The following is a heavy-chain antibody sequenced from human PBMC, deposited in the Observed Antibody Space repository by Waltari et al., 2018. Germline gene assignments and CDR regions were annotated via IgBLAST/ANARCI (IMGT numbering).Heavy chain of an antibody. V-gene: IGHV3-11*01. J-gene: IGHJ4*02. CDR1: GFTFSDYY. D-gene: IGHD6-13*01. CDR2: ISSSGSIR. Sequence: QVQLVESGGGLVKPGGSLRLSCAASGFTFSDYYMSWVRQAPGKGLEWVSYISSSGSIRYYADSVKGRFSVSRDNSKNTLYLQINGLRADDTAVYYCAKAGGIAAAEFQFDFWGRGTLVTVSS. CDR3: AKAGGIAAAEFQFDF.